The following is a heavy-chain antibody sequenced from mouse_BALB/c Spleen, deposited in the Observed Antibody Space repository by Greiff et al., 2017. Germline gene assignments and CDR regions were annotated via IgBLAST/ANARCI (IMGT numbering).Heavy chain of an antibody. CDR3: AIITTVAY. CDR2: IDPENGNT. D-gene: IGHD1-1*01. Sequence: VQLKESGAELVRPGALVKLSCKASGFNIKDYSMHWVKQRPEQGLEWIGWIDPENGNTIYAPKFQGKASITADTSSNTAYLQLSSLTSEDTAVYYCAIITTVAYWGQGTTRTVSS. J-gene: IGHJ2*01. CDR1: GFNIKDYS. V-gene: IGHV14-1*02.